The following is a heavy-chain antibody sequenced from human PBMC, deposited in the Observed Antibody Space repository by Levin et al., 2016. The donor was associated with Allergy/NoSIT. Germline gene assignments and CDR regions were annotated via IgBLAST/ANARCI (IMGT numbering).Heavy chain of an antibody. D-gene: IGHD3-3*01. CDR1: GFTFSSYA. CDR2: ISGSGGST. J-gene: IGHJ4*02. V-gene: IGHV3-23*01. Sequence: GESLKISCAASGFTFSSYAMSWVRQAPGKGLEWVSAISGSGGSTYYADSVKGRFTISRDNSKNTLYLQMNSLRAEDTAVYYCAKRYDFWSGYLGYWGQGTLVTVSS. CDR3: AKRYDFWSGYLGY.